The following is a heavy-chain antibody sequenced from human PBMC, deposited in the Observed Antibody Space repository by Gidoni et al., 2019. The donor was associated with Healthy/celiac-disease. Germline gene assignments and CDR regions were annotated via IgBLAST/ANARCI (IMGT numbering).Heavy chain of an antibody. CDR1: GFPFSSYG. CDR3: AKDRRRIHYYGMDV. V-gene: IGHV3-30*18. J-gene: IGHJ6*02. Sequence: QVQLVESGGGVAQPRRSLRLSCAASGFPFSSYGMHWVRQAPGKGLGWVAVISYDGSNKYYADSVKGRFTISRDNSENTLYLQMNSLRAEDTAVYYCAKDRRRIHYYGMDVWGQGTTVTVSS. CDR2: ISYDGSNK.